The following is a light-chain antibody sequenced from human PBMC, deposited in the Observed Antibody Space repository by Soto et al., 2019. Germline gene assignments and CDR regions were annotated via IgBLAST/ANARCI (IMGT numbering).Light chain of an antibody. CDR2: SAS. CDR3: QHGYAAPYS. J-gene: IGKJ2*03. V-gene: IGKV1-39*01. Sequence: DIQMTQSPSSVSASIGDTVTITCRASQDINVYLNWYQQKSGEVPKLLIYSASTLHSGVPSRFTGSGSETDFTLTITSLQPEDFATYYCQHGYAAPYSFGQGTKVDI. CDR1: QDINVY.